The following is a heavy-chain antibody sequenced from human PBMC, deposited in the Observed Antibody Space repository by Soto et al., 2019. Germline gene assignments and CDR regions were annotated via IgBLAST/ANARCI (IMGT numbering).Heavy chain of an antibody. J-gene: IGHJ6*02. CDR1: GYIFTDYH. CDR3: ARGDYKACSTGGCSFFYKNDSDV. D-gene: IGHD3-10*01. V-gene: IGHV1-2*04. CDR2: INPKSGGT. Sequence: ASVKVSCKASGYIFTDYHIHWVRQAPGQGLEWLGRINPKSGGTSTAQKFQGWVTMTTDTSISTASMELTRLTSDDTAIYDGARGDYKACSTGGCSFFYKNDSDVLG.